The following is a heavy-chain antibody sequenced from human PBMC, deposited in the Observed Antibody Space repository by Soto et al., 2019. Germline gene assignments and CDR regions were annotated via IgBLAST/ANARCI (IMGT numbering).Heavy chain of an antibody. J-gene: IGHJ5*02. CDR3: AHRTLSSTIAAAPVNWFDP. CDR1: GFSLSTSRVG. D-gene: IGHD6-13*01. Sequence: SGPTLVNPTQTLTLTCTFSGFSLSTSRVGVGWIRQPPGKALEWLALIYWDDDKRYSPSLKSRLTITKDTSKNQVVLTMTNMDPVDTATYYCAHRTLSSTIAAAPVNWFDPWGQGTLVTVSS. V-gene: IGHV2-5*02. CDR2: IYWDDDK.